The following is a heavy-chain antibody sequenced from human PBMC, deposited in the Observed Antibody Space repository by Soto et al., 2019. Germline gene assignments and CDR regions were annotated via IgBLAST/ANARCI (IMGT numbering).Heavy chain of an antibody. CDR3: ARGGSAGTPTEFDY. CDR1: GGSISSGGYY. D-gene: IGHD1-26*01. Sequence: SETLSLTCTVSGGSISSGGYYWSWIRQHPGKGLEWIGYIYYSGSTYYNPSLKSRVTISVDTSKNQFSLKLSSVTAADTAVYYCARGGSAGTPTEFDYWGQGTLVTVSS. V-gene: IGHV4-31*03. J-gene: IGHJ4*02. CDR2: IYYSGST.